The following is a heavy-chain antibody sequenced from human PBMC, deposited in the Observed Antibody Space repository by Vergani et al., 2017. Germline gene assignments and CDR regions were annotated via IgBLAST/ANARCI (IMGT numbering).Heavy chain of an antibody. CDR2: ISYDGSNK. J-gene: IGHJ2*01. CDR3: AKDGGYGDSYFDL. V-gene: IGHV3-30*18. CDR1: GFTFSTYG. D-gene: IGHD4-17*01. Sequence: QVQLVESGGGVVQPGRSLRLSCAASGFTFSTYGMHWVRQAPGKGLEWVAVISYDGSNKYYADSVKGRFTISRDNSKNTLYVQMNSLRAEDTAVYYCAKDGGYGDSYFDLWGRGTLVTVSS.